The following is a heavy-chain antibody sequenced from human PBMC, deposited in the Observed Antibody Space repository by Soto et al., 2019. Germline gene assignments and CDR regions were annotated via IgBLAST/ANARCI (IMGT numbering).Heavy chain of an antibody. Sequence: ASVKVSCKASGGTFSSYAISWVRQAPGQGLEWMGGIIPIFGTANYAQKFQGRVTITADESTSTAYMELSSLRSEDTAVYYCARAHRNYGDSSIYYYGMDVWGQGTTVTVSS. V-gene: IGHV1-69*13. D-gene: IGHD4-17*01. CDR1: GGTFSSYA. CDR2: IIPIFGTA. J-gene: IGHJ6*02. CDR3: ARAHRNYGDSSIYYYGMDV.